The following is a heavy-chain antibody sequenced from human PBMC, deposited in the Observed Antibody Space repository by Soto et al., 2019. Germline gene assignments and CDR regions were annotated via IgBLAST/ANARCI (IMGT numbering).Heavy chain of an antibody. CDR3: ARDRLRYNWNDFPYYYYGMDV. Sequence: GSLRLSCAASGFPFNKAWMNWVRQTPGKGLEWVGRIKSKTDGGTTDYAAPVKGRFTISRDNSKNTLYLQMNSLRAEDTAVYYCARDRLRYNWNDFPYYYYGMDVWGQGTTVTVSS. CDR1: GFPFNKAW. V-gene: IGHV3-15*07. J-gene: IGHJ6*02. D-gene: IGHD1-1*01. CDR2: IKSKTDGGTT.